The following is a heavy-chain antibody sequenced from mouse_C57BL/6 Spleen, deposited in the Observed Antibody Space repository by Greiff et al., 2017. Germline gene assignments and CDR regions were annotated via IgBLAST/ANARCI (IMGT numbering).Heavy chain of an antibody. V-gene: IGHV1-61*01. D-gene: IGHD1-1*01. Sequence: VQLQQPGAELVRPGSSVKLSCKASGYTFTSYWMDWVKQRPGQGLEWIGNIYPSDSDTHYNQKFKDKATLTVDKSSSTAYMQLSSLTSEDSAVYYCARGGNYYENYAMDYWGQGTSVTVSS. CDR3: ARGGNYYENYAMDY. CDR2: IYPSDSDT. J-gene: IGHJ4*01. CDR1: GYTFTSYW.